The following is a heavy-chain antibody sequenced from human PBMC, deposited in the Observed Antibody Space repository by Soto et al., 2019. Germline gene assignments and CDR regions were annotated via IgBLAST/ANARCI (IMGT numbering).Heavy chain of an antibody. D-gene: IGHD3-3*01. J-gene: IGHJ4*02. V-gene: IGHV1-69*08. CDR3: AREAYYDFWSGYPHFDY. Sequence: QVQLVQSGAEVKKPGSSVKVSCKASGGTFSSYTISWVRQAPGQGLEWMGRIIPILGIANYAQKFQGRVTITADKSTSTAYMDLSSLRSDDTAVYYCAREAYYDFWSGYPHFDYWGQGTLVTVSS. CDR2: IIPILGIA. CDR1: GGTFSSYT.